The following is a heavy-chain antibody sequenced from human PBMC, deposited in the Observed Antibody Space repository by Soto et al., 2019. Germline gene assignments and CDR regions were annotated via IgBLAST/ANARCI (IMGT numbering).Heavy chain of an antibody. D-gene: IGHD4-17*01. Sequence: GGSLRLSCAASGFTFSSYAMSWFRQAPGKGLEWVSAISGSGGSTYYADSVKGRFTISRDNSKNTLYLQMNSLRAEDTAVYYCAKGLTVLYWFDPWGQGTLVTVSS. CDR3: AKGLTVLYWFDP. CDR2: ISGSGGST. J-gene: IGHJ5*02. V-gene: IGHV3-23*01. CDR1: GFTFSSYA.